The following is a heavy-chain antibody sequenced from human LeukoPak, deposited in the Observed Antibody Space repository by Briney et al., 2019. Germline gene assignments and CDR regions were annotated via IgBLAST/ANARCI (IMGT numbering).Heavy chain of an antibody. CDR1: GFTFSSYG. V-gene: IGHV3-23*01. Sequence: GGTLRLSCAASGFTFSSYGMSWVRQAPGKGLEWVSAISGSGGSTYYADSVKGRFTISRDNSKNSLYLQMNSLRAEDTAVYYCARDKLSGYDYRGGGDYYYYYMDVWGKGTTVTVSS. J-gene: IGHJ6*03. CDR3: ARDKLSGYDYRGGGDYYYYYMDV. CDR2: ISGSGGST. D-gene: IGHD5-12*01.